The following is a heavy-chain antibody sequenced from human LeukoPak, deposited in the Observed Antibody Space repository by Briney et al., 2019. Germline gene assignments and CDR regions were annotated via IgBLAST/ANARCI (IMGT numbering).Heavy chain of an antibody. J-gene: IGHJ4*02. V-gene: IGHV3-48*03. CDR2: ISSSGSTI. CDR1: GFTFSSYE. D-gene: IGHD1-26*01. Sequence: GGSLRLSCAASGFTFSSYEMNWVRQAPGKGLEWVSYISSSGSTIYYADSVKGRFTISRDNAKNSLYLQMNSLRAEDTAVYYCARDNGGKWELLGGLDSWGQGTLVTVSS. CDR3: ARDNGGKWELLGGLDS.